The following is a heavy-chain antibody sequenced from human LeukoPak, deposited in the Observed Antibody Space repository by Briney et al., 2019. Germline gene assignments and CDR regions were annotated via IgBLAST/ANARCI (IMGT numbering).Heavy chain of an antibody. J-gene: IGHJ4*02. CDR3: ASLPGSAPRDY. CDR2: ISSSSSYI. Sequence: GGSLRLSCAASGFTFSSYGMNWVRQAPGKGLEWVSSISSSSSYIYYADSVKGRFTISRDNAKNSLYLQMNSLRAEDTAVYYCASLPGSAPRDYWGQGTLVTVSS. CDR1: GFTFSSYG. D-gene: IGHD1-14*01. V-gene: IGHV3-21*01.